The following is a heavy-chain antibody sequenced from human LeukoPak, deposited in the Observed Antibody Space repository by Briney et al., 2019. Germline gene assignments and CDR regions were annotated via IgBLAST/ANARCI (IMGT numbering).Heavy chain of an antibody. V-gene: IGHV1-18*01. Sequence: RASVKVSCKASGHTFNSYGISWVRQAPGQGLEWMGWISAYNGNTNYAQKLQGRVTMTTDTSTSTAYMELRSLRSHDTAVYYCAREVSPEAFDIWGQGTMVTVSS. J-gene: IGHJ3*02. D-gene: IGHD1-14*01. CDR3: AREVSPEAFDI. CDR2: ISAYNGNT. CDR1: GHTFNSYG.